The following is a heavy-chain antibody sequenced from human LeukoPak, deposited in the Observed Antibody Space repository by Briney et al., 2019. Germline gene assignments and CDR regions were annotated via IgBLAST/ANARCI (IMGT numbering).Heavy chain of an antibody. Sequence: GGSLRLSCAASDFTFSSYAMNWVRQAPGKGLEWVSGISGSGGTTYYADSVKGRVTISRDNSKNTLYLQMNSLRAEDTAVYYCAKLLGSSWYASFDYWGRGTLVTVSS. CDR2: ISGSGGTT. J-gene: IGHJ4*02. D-gene: IGHD6-13*01. CDR1: DFTFSSYA. CDR3: AKLLGSSWYASFDY. V-gene: IGHV3-23*01.